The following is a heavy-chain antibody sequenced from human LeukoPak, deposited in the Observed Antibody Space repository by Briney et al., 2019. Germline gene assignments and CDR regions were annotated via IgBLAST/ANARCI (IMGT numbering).Heavy chain of an antibody. CDR2: IYGRGETT. D-gene: IGHD3-10*01. V-gene: IGHV3-23*01. CDR3: AKTAMIKVIINTYPKGLNY. Sequence: PGGSLRLSCAASGFTFSGNAMNWVRQAPGKGLEWVAAIYGRGETTYYADLVKGRFTISRDNSKNTLYLQMNSLRAEDTAVYYCAKTAMIKVIINTYPKGLNYWGQGTLVTVSS. J-gene: IGHJ4*02. CDR1: GFTFSGNA.